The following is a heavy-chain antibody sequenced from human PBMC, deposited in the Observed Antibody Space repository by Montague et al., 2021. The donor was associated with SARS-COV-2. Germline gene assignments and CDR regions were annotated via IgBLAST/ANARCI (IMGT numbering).Heavy chain of an antibody. J-gene: IGHJ3*02. V-gene: IGHV4-4*02. Sequence: SETLSLTCVVSCGSISSGNWWSWVRQPPGKGLEWIGESIIVGAPATKYNPSLKSRATISADKSKNQFSLRVTSVTAADTAVYYCARRTWGDSGVFDIWGRGTKVIVSS. CDR1: CGSISSGNW. CDR2: SIIVGAP. CDR3: ARRTWGDSGVFDI. D-gene: IGHD2-21*02.